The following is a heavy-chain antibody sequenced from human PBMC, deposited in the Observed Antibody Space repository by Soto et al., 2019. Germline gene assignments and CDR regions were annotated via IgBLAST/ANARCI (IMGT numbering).Heavy chain of an antibody. J-gene: IGHJ5*02. CDR2: ISGSGGST. D-gene: IGHD3-3*01. CDR1: GFTFSDYS. Sequence: AGGSLRLSCAASGFTFSDYSMNWVRQAPGKGLEWVSAISGSGGSTFYADSVKGRFTISRDNSKNTLNLQMNSLRAEDTAVYYCAKGRFLEWLLTDNWFDPWGQGTLVTVSS. CDR3: AKGRFLEWLLTDNWFDP. V-gene: IGHV3-23*01.